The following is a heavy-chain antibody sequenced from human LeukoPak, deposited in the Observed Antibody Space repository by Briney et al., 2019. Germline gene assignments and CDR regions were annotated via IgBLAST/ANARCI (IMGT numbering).Heavy chain of an antibody. Sequence: ASVKVSCKVSGYTLTELSMHWVRQAPGKGLEWMGGFDPEDGETIYAQKFQGRVTMTRDTSISTAYMELSRLRSDDTAVYYCARDSGYSSGWTNDYWGQGTLVTVSS. CDR2: FDPEDGET. CDR3: ARDSGYSSGWTNDY. J-gene: IGHJ4*02. V-gene: IGHV1-24*01. D-gene: IGHD6-19*01. CDR1: GYTLTELS.